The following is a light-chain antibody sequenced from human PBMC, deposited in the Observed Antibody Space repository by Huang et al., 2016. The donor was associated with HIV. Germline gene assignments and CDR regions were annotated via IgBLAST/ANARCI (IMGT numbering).Light chain of an antibody. CDR1: QSVNTN. V-gene: IGKV3D-15*01. J-gene: IGKJ5*01. CDR2: DAS. CDR3: QQYNNWPPEVT. Sequence: EIVMTQSPATLSVSPGERATFSCRASQSVNTNLAWYQQKPGRTPRLLIYDASTRATGTPARFSGSGSWAEFTLTISSLQSEDFGIYYCQQYNNWPPEVTFGQGTRLEIK.